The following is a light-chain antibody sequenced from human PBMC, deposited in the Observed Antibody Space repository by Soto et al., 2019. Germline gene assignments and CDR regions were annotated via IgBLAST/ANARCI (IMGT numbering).Light chain of an antibody. CDR1: SSDVGSYNY. Sequence: QSVLTQPASVSGSPGQSITISCTGTSSDVGSYNYVSWYQQYPGKAPKLTIYDVSNRPSGVSYRFSGSKSGNTASLTISGLQAEDEADYYCSSYTTSSTHVVFGGGTKLTVL. CDR2: DVS. V-gene: IGLV2-14*01. J-gene: IGLJ2*01. CDR3: SSYTTSSTHVV.